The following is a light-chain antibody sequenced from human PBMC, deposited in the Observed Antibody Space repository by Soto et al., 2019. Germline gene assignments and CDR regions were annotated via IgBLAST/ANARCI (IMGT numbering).Light chain of an antibody. CDR2: GVF. Sequence: ETVLTQSPGTVSLSPGERATLSCTTSQTVNSDYLAWYQQKPGQAPRLLIYGVFNRATGIPDRFSGSGSGTYFTLTISGLEPEDSAVYYCQHYYGSPRTFSQGTKLEI. V-gene: IGKV3-20*01. CDR1: QTVNSDY. J-gene: IGKJ2*01. CDR3: QHYYGSPRT.